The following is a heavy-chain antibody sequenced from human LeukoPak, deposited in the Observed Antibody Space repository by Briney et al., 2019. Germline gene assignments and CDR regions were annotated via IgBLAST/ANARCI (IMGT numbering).Heavy chain of an antibody. CDR3: AREGITGTPGLFDY. CDR2: INPNSGGT. D-gene: IGHD1-20*01. V-gene: IGHV1-2*02. CDR1: GYTSTGYY. J-gene: IGHJ4*02. Sequence: ASVKVSCKASGYTSTGYYMHWVRQAPGQGLEWMGWINPNSGGTNYAQKFQGRVTMTRDTSISTAYMELSRLRSDDTAVYYCAREGITGTPGLFDYWGQGTLVTVSS.